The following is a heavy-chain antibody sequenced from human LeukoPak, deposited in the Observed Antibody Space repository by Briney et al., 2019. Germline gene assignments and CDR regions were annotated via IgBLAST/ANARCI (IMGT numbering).Heavy chain of an antibody. Sequence: PGGSLRLSCAASRFTFSDYYMSWIRQAPGKGLEWVSYISSSGTTIYYADSVKGRFTISRDNAKNSLYLQMNSLRAEDTAVYYCARISGYSYGYRAFDFWGQGTMVTVSS. CDR3: ARISGYSYGYRAFDF. D-gene: IGHD5-18*01. J-gene: IGHJ3*01. V-gene: IGHV3-11*01. CDR2: ISSSGTTI. CDR1: RFTFSDYY.